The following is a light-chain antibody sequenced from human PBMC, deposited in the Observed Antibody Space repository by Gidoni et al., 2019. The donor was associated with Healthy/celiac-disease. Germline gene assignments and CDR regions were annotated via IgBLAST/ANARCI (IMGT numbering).Light chain of an antibody. J-gene: IGKJ1*01. CDR2: KAS. Sequence: DSQMTQSPSTLSASVGDRVTITCRASQSISSWLAWYPQKPGKAPKLLIYKASSLESGVPSRFSGNGSGTEFTLTFSSLQPDDFATYYCQQYNSYSPFGQGTKVEIK. V-gene: IGKV1-5*03. CDR3: QQYNSYSP. CDR1: QSISSW.